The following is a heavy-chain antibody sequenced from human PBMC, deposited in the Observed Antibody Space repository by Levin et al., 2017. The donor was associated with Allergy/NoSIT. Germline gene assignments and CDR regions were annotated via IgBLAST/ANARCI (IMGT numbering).Heavy chain of an antibody. CDR3: ARAPSIWFRDPDWFDP. CDR1: GFTFSSYW. Sequence: PGGSLRLSCAASGFTFSSYWMHWVRQGPGKGLVWVSRINSDGSSTSYADSVKGRFTISRDNAKNTLYLQMNSLRAEDTAVYYCARAPSIWFRDPDWFDPWGQGTLVTVSS. V-gene: IGHV3-74*01. J-gene: IGHJ5*02. CDR2: INSDGSST. D-gene: IGHD3-10*01.